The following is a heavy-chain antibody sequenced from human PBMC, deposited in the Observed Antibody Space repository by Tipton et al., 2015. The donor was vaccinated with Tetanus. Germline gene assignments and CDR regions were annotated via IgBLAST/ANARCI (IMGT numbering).Heavy chain of an antibody. Sequence: SLRLSCAASGFTFSDYYMSWIRQAPGKGLEWVSYISSSGRTIYYADSVKGRFTISRDNAKNSLYLQMNSLRAEDTAVYYCARGCRRDGYNFRSPSPGHTLNWSQGTLVTVSS. D-gene: IGHD5-24*01. CDR1: GFTFSDYY. J-gene: IGHJ4*02. V-gene: IGHV3-11*01. CDR2: ISSSGRTI. CDR3: ARGCRRDGYNFRSPSPGHTLN.